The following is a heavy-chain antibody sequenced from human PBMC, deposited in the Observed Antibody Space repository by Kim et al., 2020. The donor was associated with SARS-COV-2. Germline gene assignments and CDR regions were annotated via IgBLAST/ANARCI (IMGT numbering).Heavy chain of an antibody. Sequence: GESLKISCKGSGYSFTSYWNGWVRQMPGKGLEWMGIIYPGDSDTRYSPSFQGQVTISADKSISTAYLQWSSLKASDTAMYYCARNNRITMVRGVIISGDAFVIWGQGTMVTVSS. V-gene: IGHV5-51*01. D-gene: IGHD3-10*01. CDR3: ARNNRITMVRGVIISGDAFVI. CDR2: IYPGDSDT. CDR1: GYSFTSYW. J-gene: IGHJ3*02.